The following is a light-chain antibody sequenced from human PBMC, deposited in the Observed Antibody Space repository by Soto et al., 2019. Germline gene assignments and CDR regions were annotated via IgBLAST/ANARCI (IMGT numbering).Light chain of an antibody. Sequence: QSVLTQPASVSGSPGQSITISCTGTSSDIGDNKFVSWYQQYPGRAPKVIIYEVSNRPSEVSVRFSGSKSGNTASLTVSGLRAEDEADYYCIAYTNTGASVFGTGTKVTVL. CDR2: EVS. CDR1: SSDIGDNKF. J-gene: IGLJ1*01. CDR3: IAYTNTGASV. V-gene: IGLV2-14*01.